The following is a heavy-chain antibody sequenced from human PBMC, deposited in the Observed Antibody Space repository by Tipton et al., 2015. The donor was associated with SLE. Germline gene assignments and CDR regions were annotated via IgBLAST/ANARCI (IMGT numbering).Heavy chain of an antibody. V-gene: IGHV4-38-2*02. CDR1: GYSISSGYY. CDR3: ARLIIVDQSFDY. D-gene: IGHD2/OR15-2a*01. J-gene: IGHJ4*02. Sequence: TLSLTCSVSGYSISSGYYWGWIRQSPGKGLEWIASVDHSRTTYYNPSLKSRINISVDTSKNQFSLRLSSVTAADTAVYYCARLIIVDQSFDYWGQGSLVTVSS. CDR2: VDHSRTT.